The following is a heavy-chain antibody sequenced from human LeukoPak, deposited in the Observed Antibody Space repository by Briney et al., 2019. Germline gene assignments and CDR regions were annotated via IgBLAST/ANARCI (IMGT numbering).Heavy chain of an antibody. CDR3: ARGVRQLDLKYYYYYFYMDV. Sequence: SETLSLTCAVYGESFSTYYWTWIRQSPGKGLEWIGEINHYGRTNYNPSLQRQVTISADTSKNQFSLRLNSVTAADTSVYYCARGVRQLDLKYYYYYFYMDVWGKGTTVTVSS. CDR1: GESFSTYY. V-gene: IGHV4-34*01. D-gene: IGHD6-6*01. CDR2: INHYGRT. J-gene: IGHJ6*03.